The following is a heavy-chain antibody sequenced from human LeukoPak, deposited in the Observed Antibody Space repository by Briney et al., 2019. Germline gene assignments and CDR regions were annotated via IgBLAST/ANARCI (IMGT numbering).Heavy chain of an antibody. CDR3: AREPVTGYGDSVLWFDP. V-gene: IGHV3-53*01. Sequence: PGGSLRLSCAASGFTVSSNYMSWVRQAPGKGLEWVSVIYSGGSTYYSDSVKGQFTIPRDTSKTPLYLQMNCLGAEDPAVYSCAREPVTGYGDSVLWFDPWGQGTLVTVSS. CDR1: GFTVSSNY. CDR2: IYSGGST. J-gene: IGHJ5*02. D-gene: IGHD4-17*01.